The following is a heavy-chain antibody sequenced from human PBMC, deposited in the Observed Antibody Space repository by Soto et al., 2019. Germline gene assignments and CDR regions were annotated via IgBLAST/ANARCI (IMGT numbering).Heavy chain of an antibody. CDR2: IIPIFGTA. D-gene: IGHD5-18*01. CDR1: GGTLRSYA. V-gene: IGHV1-69*13. J-gene: IGHJ6*02. Sequence: SVKVSCKASGGTLRSYAISWVRQAPGHRLEWMGGIIPIFGTANYAQKFPGRVTLTADEYTSTAYMELSSLRSEDTAVYYCARFSLDTSMVLNYYDYDGMDVWGQGTTVTVSS. CDR3: ARFSLDTSMVLNYYDYDGMDV.